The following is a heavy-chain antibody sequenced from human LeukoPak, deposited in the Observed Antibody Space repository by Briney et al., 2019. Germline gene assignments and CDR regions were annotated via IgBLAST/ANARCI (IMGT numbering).Heavy chain of an antibody. D-gene: IGHD2-2*01. V-gene: IGHV3-23*01. CDR3: AKAPVVPAAIAEIDY. Sequence: GGSLRLSCAASGFTFSSYAMLWVRQAPGKGLEWVSAISGSGGSTYYADSVKGRFTISRDNSKNTLYLQMNSLRAEDTAVYYCAKAPVVPAAIAEIDYWGQGTLVTVSS. CDR1: GFTFSSYA. CDR2: ISGSGGST. J-gene: IGHJ4*02.